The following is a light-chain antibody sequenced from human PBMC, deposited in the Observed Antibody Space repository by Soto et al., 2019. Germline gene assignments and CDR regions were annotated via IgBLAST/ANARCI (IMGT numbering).Light chain of an antibody. CDR1: QSISAY. V-gene: IGKV1-39*01. CDR3: QESYSTPSVT. Sequence: DIQMTQSPSSMSASVGDSVTITCRASQSISAYLNWYQQKPGKAPKLLIYAASRLQSGVPSRFSGSGSGTDFTLTISSLQPEDFATYYCQESYSTPSVTFGPGTKVDI. CDR2: AAS. J-gene: IGKJ3*01.